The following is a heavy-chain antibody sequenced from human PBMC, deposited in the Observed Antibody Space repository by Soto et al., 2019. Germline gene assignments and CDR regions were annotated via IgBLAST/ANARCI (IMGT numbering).Heavy chain of an antibody. D-gene: IGHD2-15*01. J-gene: IGHJ4*02. Sequence: PSETLSLTCVISSGSVSSSYWWSWVRQSPGKGLEWIGEIHHVESTNYNPSLKSRVTISVDKYKNQFSLKLNSVTAADTAIYYCARGARFCSDSTCDYYFDYWGQGTLVTVSS. V-gene: IGHV4-4*02. CDR3: ARGARFCSDSTCDYYFDY. CDR1: SGSVSSSYW. CDR2: IHHVEST.